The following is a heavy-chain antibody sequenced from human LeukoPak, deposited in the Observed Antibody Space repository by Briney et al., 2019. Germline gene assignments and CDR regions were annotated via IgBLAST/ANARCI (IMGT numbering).Heavy chain of an antibody. CDR2: IKSKTDGGTT. Sequence: GGSLRLFCAASGFTFSNAWMSWVRQAPGKGLEWVGRIKSKTDGGTTDYAAPVKGRFTISRDDSKNTLYLQMNSLKTEDTAVYYCTTDRCSSTSCLGPYWGQGTLVTVSS. CDR1: GFTFSNAW. J-gene: IGHJ4*02. CDR3: TTDRCSSTSCLGPY. V-gene: IGHV3-15*01. D-gene: IGHD2-2*01.